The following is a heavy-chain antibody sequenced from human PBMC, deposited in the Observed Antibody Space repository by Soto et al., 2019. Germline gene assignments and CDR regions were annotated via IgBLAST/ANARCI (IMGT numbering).Heavy chain of an antibody. Sequence: PSETLSLTCVVSGGSISSSNWWSGVRQPPGKGLEWIGEIYHSGTTNYSPSLKSRVIISADMSKNHFSLTLTSVTAADTAVYYCVFPATADFDYWGQGTPVTVSS. V-gene: IGHV4-4*02. D-gene: IGHD6-13*01. CDR3: VFPATADFDY. J-gene: IGHJ4*02. CDR1: GGSISSSNW. CDR2: IYHSGTT.